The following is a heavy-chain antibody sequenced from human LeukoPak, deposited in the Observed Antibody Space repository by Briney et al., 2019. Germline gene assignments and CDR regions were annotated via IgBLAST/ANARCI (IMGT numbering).Heavy chain of an antibody. CDR2: IFHSGST. J-gene: IGHJ4*02. Sequence: SETLSLTCTASGGSITNNHYYWGWIRQPQGKGLEWIGTIFHSGSTYYNPSLESRVTISVDTSKSQFSLNLSSVTAADTAVYYCARHPGGWYPDSWGQGTLVTVSS. D-gene: IGHD6-19*01. V-gene: IGHV4-39*01. CDR1: GGSITNNHYY. CDR3: ARHPGGWYPDS.